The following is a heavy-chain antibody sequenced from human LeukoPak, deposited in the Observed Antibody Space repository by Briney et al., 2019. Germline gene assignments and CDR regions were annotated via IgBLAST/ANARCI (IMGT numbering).Heavy chain of an antibody. D-gene: IGHD3-10*01. CDR1: GFTFSSYA. CDR3: ARSPRGWIHSSQYYFDY. V-gene: IGHV3-64*01. Sequence: TGGSLRLSCAASGFTFSSYAMHWVRQAPGKGLEYVSAISSNGGSTYYANSVKGRFTISRDNSKNTLYLQMGSLRAEDMAVYYCARSPRGWIHSSQYYFDYWGQGTLVTVSS. CDR2: ISSNGGST. J-gene: IGHJ4*02.